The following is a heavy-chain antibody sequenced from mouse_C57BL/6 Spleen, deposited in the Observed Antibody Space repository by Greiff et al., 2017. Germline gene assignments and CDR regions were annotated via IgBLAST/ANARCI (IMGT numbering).Heavy chain of an antibody. D-gene: IGHD4-1*01. Sequence: EVKLLESGGGLVQPKGSLKLSCTASGFSFNTYAMNWVRQAPGKGLEWVARIRSKSNNYATSYDDSGKDRFTISRDDSESMLYLQMNNLKTEDTAMDYCVRQTGTGGMDYWGQGTSVTVSS. CDR1: GFSFNTYA. J-gene: IGHJ4*01. CDR3: VRQTGTGGMDY. V-gene: IGHV10-1*01. CDR2: IRSKSNNYAT.